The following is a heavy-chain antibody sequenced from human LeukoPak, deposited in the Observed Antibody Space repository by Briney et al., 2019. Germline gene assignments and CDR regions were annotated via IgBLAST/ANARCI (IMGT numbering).Heavy chain of an antibody. CDR2: ISGSGGST. J-gene: IGHJ4*02. CDR1: GFTFSSYA. Sequence: GGSLRPSCAASGFTFSSYAMSWVRQAPGKGLEWVSAISGSGGSTYYADSVKGRFTISRDNSKNTLYLQMNSLRAEDTAVYYCAKSIFGVVMPFDYWGQGTLVTVSS. CDR3: AKSIFGVVMPFDY. D-gene: IGHD3-3*01. V-gene: IGHV3-23*01.